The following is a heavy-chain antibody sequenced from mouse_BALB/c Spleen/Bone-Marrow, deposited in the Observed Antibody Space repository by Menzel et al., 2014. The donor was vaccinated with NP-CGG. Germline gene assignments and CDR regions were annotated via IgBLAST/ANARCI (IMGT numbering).Heavy chain of an antibody. D-gene: IGHD2-1*01. V-gene: IGHV1-82*01. Sequence: VMLVESGPELVKPGASVKISCKASGYAFSSSWMNWVKPRPGQGLEWIGRIYPGDGDTNYNGKFKGKATLTADKSSSTAYMQLSSLTSVDSAVYFCVRGGNYRFDYWGQGTTLTVSS. CDR2: IYPGDGDT. CDR3: VRGGNYRFDY. CDR1: GYAFSSSW. J-gene: IGHJ2*01.